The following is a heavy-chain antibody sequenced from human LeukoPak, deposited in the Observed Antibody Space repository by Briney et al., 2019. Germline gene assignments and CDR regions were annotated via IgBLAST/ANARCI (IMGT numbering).Heavy chain of an antibody. CDR3: ARARGGYDLDY. J-gene: IGHJ4*02. CDR1: GFTFSSYA. D-gene: IGHD5-12*01. Sequence: GGSLRLSCAASGFTFSSYAMSWVRQAPVKGLEWVSGISGSGGSTYYADSVKGRFTISRDNVKNSLYLQMNSLRVEDTAVYYCARARGGYDLDYWGQGTLVTVSS. V-gene: IGHV3-23*01. CDR2: ISGSGGST.